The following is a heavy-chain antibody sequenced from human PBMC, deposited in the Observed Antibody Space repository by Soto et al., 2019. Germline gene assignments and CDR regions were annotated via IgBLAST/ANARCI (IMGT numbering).Heavy chain of an antibody. V-gene: IGHV4-30-4*01. CDR1: GGTINSGDYF. D-gene: IGHD3-22*01. CDR2: IFYTGST. Sequence: SETLSLTCSVSGGTINSGDYFWSWIRQPPGKGLEWIGSIFYTGSTYYSPSLKSRASMSMDTSNNQFSLKLSSVTAADSAVCYCARHGRNTMIAQLRHYAMDVWGQGATVTVSS. J-gene: IGHJ6*02. CDR3: ARHGRNTMIAQLRHYAMDV.